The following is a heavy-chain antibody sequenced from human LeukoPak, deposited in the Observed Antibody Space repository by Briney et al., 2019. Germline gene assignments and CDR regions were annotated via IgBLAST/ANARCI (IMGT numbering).Heavy chain of an antibody. CDR3: ARDKWEPRYAFDI. CDR2: IYTSGST. J-gene: IGHJ3*02. CDR1: GGSISSGSYY. V-gene: IGHV4-61*02. Sequence: SETLPLTCTVSGGSISSGSYYWSWIRQPAGKGLEWIGRIYTSGSTNYNPSLKSRVTISVDTSENQFSLKLSSVTAADTAVYYCARDKWEPRYAFDIWGQGTMVTVSS. D-gene: IGHD1-26*01.